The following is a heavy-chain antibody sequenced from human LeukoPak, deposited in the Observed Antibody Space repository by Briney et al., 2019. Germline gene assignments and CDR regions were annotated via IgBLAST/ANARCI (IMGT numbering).Heavy chain of an antibody. CDR1: GFTFSSYS. V-gene: IGHV3-21*01. D-gene: IGHD2-21*02. CDR3: ANLCGGDCLFDY. CDR2: ISSSSSYI. Sequence: GGSLRLSCAASGFTFSSYSMNWVRQAPGKGLEWVSSISSSSSYIYYADSVKGRFTISRDNAKNSLYLQMNSLRAEDTAVYYCANLCGGDCLFDYWGQGTLVTVSS. J-gene: IGHJ4*02.